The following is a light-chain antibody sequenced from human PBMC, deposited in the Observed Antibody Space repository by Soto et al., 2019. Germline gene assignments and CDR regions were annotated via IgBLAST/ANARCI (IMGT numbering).Light chain of an antibody. J-gene: IGLJ2*01. V-gene: IGLV2-14*01. Sequence: QSALTQPASVSGSPGQSITISCSGTSNDVGGYDYVSWYQQHPGKAPKLVIYEVSNRPSWVSNRFSGSKSGITASLTISGLQPEDEADYYCNSYTSSSTLVFGGGTKLTVL. CDR1: SNDVGGYDY. CDR3: NSYTSSSTLV. CDR2: EVS.